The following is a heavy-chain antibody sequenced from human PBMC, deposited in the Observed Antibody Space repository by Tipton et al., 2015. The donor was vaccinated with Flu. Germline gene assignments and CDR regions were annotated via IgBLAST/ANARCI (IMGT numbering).Heavy chain of an antibody. CDR1: GGSISSYY. CDR3: ARGGVDLLTKKYYYYGMDV. Sequence: TLSLTCTVSGGSISSYYWSWIRQPPGKGLEWIGYIYYSGSTNYNPSLKSRVTISVDTSKNQFSLKLSSVTAADTAVYYCARGGVDLLTKKYYYYGMDVWGQGTTVTVSS. J-gene: IGHJ6*02. V-gene: IGHV4-59*01. D-gene: IGHD3-10*01. CDR2: IYYSGST.